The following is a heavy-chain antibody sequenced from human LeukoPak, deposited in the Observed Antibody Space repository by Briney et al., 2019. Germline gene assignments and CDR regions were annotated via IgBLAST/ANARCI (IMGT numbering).Heavy chain of an antibody. Sequence: GGSLRLSCAASGFTFDDYAMHWVRQAPGKGLEWVSGISWNSGSIDYADSVKGRFTISRDNAKNSLYLQMNSLRAEDTALYYCAKDLGSYGRQFDYWGQGTLVTVSS. J-gene: IGHJ4*02. CDR1: GFTFDDYA. V-gene: IGHV3-9*01. D-gene: IGHD5-18*01. CDR3: AKDLGSYGRQFDY. CDR2: ISWNSGSI.